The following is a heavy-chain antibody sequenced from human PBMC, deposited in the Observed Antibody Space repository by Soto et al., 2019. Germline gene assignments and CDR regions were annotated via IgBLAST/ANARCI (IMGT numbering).Heavy chain of an antibody. V-gene: IGHV3-23*01. Sequence: PGGSLRLSCLASVFTFSYFAMTWVRHVPGRGLEWVASLDGAGGSTYYAESVRGRFSISRDNSQNTLFLQMKRLTVDDTAIYYCAAPRDEYGSGVSWFTYGMDIWGQGTTVTVSS. CDR1: VFTFSYFA. CDR3: AAPRDEYGSGVSWFTYGMDI. CDR2: LDGAGGST. J-gene: IGHJ6*02. D-gene: IGHD3-10*01.